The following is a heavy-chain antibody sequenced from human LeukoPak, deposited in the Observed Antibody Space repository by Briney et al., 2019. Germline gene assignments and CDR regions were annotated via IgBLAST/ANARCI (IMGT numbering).Heavy chain of an antibody. Sequence: GGSLRLSCAASGFTFSSYGMHWVRQAPGKGLEWVAVISYDGSNEYYADSVKGRFTISRDNSKNTLYLQMNSLRAEDTAVYYCARDAGYTGYSSGWYSRRGYYFDYWGQGTLVTVSS. CDR1: GFTFSSYG. CDR3: ARDAGYTGYSSGWYSRRGYYFDY. J-gene: IGHJ4*02. D-gene: IGHD6-19*01. V-gene: IGHV3-30*03. CDR2: ISYDGSNE.